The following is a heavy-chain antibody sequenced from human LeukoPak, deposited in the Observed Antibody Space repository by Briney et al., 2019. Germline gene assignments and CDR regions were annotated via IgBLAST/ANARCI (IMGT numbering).Heavy chain of an antibody. D-gene: IGHD3-22*01. CDR3: ARCRTLFSGYYLCPATD. V-gene: IGHV1-69*04. Sequence: SVKVSCKASGGTFSSYAISWVRQAPGQGLEWMGRIIPILGIANYAQKFQGRVTITADKSMSTAYMELSSLRSEDTAVYYCARCRTLFSGYYLCPATDWGQGTLVTVSS. CDR2: IIPILGIA. J-gene: IGHJ4*02. CDR1: GGTFSSYA.